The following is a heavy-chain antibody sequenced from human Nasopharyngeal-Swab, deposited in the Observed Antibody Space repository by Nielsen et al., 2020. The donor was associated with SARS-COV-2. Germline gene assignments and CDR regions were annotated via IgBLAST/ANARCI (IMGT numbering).Heavy chain of an antibody. D-gene: IGHD4-23*01. V-gene: IGHV3-74*01. CDR2: INTDGRRT. CDR3: ARDLGGFGGY. Sequence: GGSLRLSCAASGFSFSTFWMHWVRQVPGEGLVWVSRINTDGRRTNYAGSVKGRFTISRDNVKNMLYLQMNNLRPEDTAVYYCARDLGGFGGYWGQGTLATVSS. CDR1: GFSFSTFW. J-gene: IGHJ4*02.